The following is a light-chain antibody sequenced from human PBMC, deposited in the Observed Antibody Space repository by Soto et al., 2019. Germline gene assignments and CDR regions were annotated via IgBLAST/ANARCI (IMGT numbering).Light chain of an antibody. J-gene: IGLJ2*01. CDR3: RSYTSSSTLVV. CDR1: SSDVGGYNY. CDR2: DVT. V-gene: IGLV2-14*01. Sequence: QSALTQPASVSGSPGQSITISCTGTSSDVGGYNYVSWYQQHPGKVPKLMIYDVTNRPSGVSNRFSGSKSGNTASLTISGLQAEDEADYYCRSYTSSSTLVVFGGGTKVTVL.